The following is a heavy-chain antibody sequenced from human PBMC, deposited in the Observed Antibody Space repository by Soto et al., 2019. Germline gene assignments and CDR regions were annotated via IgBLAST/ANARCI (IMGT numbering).Heavy chain of an antibody. D-gene: IGHD6-13*01. CDR1: GGTFSSYT. J-gene: IGHJ4*02. Sequence: ASVKVSCKASGGTFSSYTISWVRQAPGQGLEWMGRIIPILGIANYAQKFQGRVTITADKSTSTAYMELSSLRSEDTAVYYCAREARGATASRAFDYWGQGTLVTVSS. V-gene: IGHV1-69*04. CDR3: AREARGATASRAFDY. CDR2: IIPILGIA.